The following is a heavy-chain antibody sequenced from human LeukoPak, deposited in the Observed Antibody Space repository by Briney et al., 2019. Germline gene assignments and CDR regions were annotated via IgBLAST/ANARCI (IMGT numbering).Heavy chain of an antibody. CDR2: IIPILGIA. D-gene: IGHD2-21*01. CDR1: GGTFSSYA. CDR3: ARDRQCGY. V-gene: IGHV1-69*04. J-gene: IGHJ4*02. Sequence: SVKVSCKASGGTFSSYAISWVRQAPGQGLEWMGRIIPILGIANYAQKFQGRVTITADKSTSTAYMELTSLTSDDTAVYYCARDRQCGYWGQGTLVTVSS.